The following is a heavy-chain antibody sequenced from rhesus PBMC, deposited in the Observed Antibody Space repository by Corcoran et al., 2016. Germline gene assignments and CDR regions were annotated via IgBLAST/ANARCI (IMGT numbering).Heavy chain of an antibody. CDR1: GYSFTGSW. Sequence: EVQLVQSGAEVKRPGESLRISCKTSGYSFTGSWITWVRQMPGKGLEWMGSIYPGDSDTRYNPSFQGHVTISADKSTTYLQWSSLKASDTATYYCAKFGDTAGTVNSFDYWGQGVLVTVSS. D-gene: IGHD5-24*01. CDR2: IYPGDSDT. V-gene: IGHV5-43*01. J-gene: IGHJ4*01. CDR3: AKFGDTAGTVNSFDY.